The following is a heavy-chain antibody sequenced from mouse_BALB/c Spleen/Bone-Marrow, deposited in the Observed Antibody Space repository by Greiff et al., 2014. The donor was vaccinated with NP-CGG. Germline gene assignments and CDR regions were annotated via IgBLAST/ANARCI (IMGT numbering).Heavy chain of an antibody. Sequence: LQESGPELVRPGASVKMSCKASGYTFTSYVMHWVKQKPGQGLEWIGYINPYNDGTKYNEKFKGKAILTSDKSSSTAYMELSSLTSEDSAVYYCARRQFITTAAWFAYWGQGTLVTVSA. CDR3: ARRQFITTAAWFAY. J-gene: IGHJ3*01. CDR1: GYTFTSYV. CDR2: INPYNDGT. V-gene: IGHV1-14*01. D-gene: IGHD1-2*01.